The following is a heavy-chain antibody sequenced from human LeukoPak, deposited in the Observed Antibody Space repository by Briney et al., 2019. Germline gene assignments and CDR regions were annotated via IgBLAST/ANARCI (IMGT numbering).Heavy chain of an antibody. D-gene: IGHD3-16*01. Sequence: GGSLRLSCAASGFTVSSNYMSWVRQAPGKGLDWVSMIYSGGSTNYADSVKGRFTISRDSSKHTLYLQMNSLRAEDAAVYYCVTRLAWGQGTLVTVSS. J-gene: IGHJ5*02. CDR2: IYSGGST. CDR1: GFTVSSNY. CDR3: VTRLA. V-gene: IGHV3-53*01.